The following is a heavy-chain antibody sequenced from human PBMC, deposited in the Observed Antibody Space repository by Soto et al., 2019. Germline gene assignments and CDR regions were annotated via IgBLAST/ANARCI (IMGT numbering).Heavy chain of an antibody. V-gene: IGHV3-64D*06. Sequence: PGGSLRLSCSASGFTFSTFAMHWVRQAPGKGLEYVSAITGKGGTTYYTDSVRGRFTISRDNSKNTLFLQMSSLRAEDTAIYYCVKDGIYFKHFGGGHWGQGTLVTVSS. CDR2: ITGKGGTT. D-gene: IGHD2-21*01. CDR3: VKDGIYFKHFGGGH. J-gene: IGHJ4*02. CDR1: GFTFSTFA.